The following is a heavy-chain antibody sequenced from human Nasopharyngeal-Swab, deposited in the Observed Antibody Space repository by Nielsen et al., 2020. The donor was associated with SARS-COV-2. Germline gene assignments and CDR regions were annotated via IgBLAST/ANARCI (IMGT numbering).Heavy chain of an antibody. CDR2: IWYDGSNK. J-gene: IGHJ4*02. Sequence: WIRQPPGEGLEWVAVIWYDGSNKYYADSVKGRFTTSRDNSKNTLYLQMNSLRAEDTAVYYCAKGKVVVVITPLGYWGQGTLVTVSS. V-gene: IGHV3-33*06. CDR3: AKGKVVVVITPLGY. D-gene: IGHD3-22*01.